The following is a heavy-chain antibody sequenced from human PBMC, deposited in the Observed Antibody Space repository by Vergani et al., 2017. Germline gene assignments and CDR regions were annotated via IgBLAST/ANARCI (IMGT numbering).Heavy chain of an antibody. V-gene: IGHV5-51*01. J-gene: IGHJ5*02. CDR2: IYPGDSET. CDR3: ARRQYVHSWVVSWFDH. D-gene: IGHD2-21*01. Sequence: EVPLVQSGPEVKKPGDSLTISCQGFGFTFSSSWIGWVRQRPGKCLEWMGIIYPGDSETRYSPAFQGQVTISADRSKSTTFLKWSSLKASDTAVYYCARRQYVHSWVVSWFDHWGQGTQVTVSS. CDR1: GFTFSSSW.